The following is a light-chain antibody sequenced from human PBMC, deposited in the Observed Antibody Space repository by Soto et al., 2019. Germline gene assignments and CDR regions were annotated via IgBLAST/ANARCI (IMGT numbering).Light chain of an antibody. Sequence: EIVLTQSPGTLSLSPGERATLSCRASQSVRSSYLAWYQQKPGQAPRLLIYGASSRATGIPDRFSGSGSGTDFTLTISRLEPEDFAVYYCQQYGSSPRTLGQGTKV. V-gene: IGKV3-20*01. CDR1: QSVRSSY. J-gene: IGKJ1*01. CDR3: QQYGSSPRT. CDR2: GAS.